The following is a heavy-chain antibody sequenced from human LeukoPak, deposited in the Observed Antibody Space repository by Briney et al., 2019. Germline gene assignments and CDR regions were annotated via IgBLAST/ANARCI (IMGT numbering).Heavy chain of an antibody. V-gene: IGHV3-23*01. J-gene: IGHJ4*02. CDR1: GFTFSNYG. Sequence: GGSLRLSCAASGFTFSNYGMSWVRQAPGKGLEWVSGVSGSGVSTYYADSVKGRFTISRDNSKNTLYLQMNSLRAEDTAVYYCAKEGHYGGNFAYFDYWGQGTLVTVSS. D-gene: IGHD4-23*01. CDR3: AKEGHYGGNFAYFDY. CDR2: VSGSGVST.